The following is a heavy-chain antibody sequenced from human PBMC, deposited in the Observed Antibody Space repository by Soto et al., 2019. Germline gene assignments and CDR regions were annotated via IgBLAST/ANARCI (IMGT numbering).Heavy chain of an antibody. CDR1: GGSISSYY. Sequence: SETLSLTCTVSGGSISSYYWSWIRQPPGKGLEWIGYIHYSGSTNYNPSLKSRVTISVDTSKNQFSLKLSSVTAADTAVYYCARGGYDILTGYYNQWFDPWGQGTLVTVSS. CDR3: ARGGYDILTGYYNQWFDP. CDR2: IHYSGST. D-gene: IGHD3-9*01. J-gene: IGHJ5*02. V-gene: IGHV4-59*01.